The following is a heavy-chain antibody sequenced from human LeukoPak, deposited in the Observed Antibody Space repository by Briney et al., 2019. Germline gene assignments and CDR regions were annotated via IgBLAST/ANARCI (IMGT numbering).Heavy chain of an antibody. J-gene: IGHJ6*02. D-gene: IGHD5-18*01. CDR2: IYPGDSDT. CDR3: ARHILARYSYGHDGMDV. CDR1: GYTFTSHW. V-gene: IGHV5-51*01. Sequence: GESLKISCKGSGYTFTSHWIGWVRQMPGKGLEWMAIIYPGDSDTRYSPSFQGQVTISADKSINTAYLQWSSLKASDTAMYYCARHILARYSYGHDGMDVWGQGTTVTVSS.